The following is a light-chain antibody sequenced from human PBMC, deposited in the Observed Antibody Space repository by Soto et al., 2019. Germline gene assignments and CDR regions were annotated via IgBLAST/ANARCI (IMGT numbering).Light chain of an antibody. J-gene: IGLJ3*02. Sequence: QSVLTQPPSVSGAPGQRVTISCTGSSSNIAAGYDVHWYQQLPGTAPKLLIYGNINRPSGVPDRFSASKSGTSASLAITGLQADDEADYYCQSFDSSLSAWVFGGGTKLTVL. V-gene: IGLV1-40*01. CDR2: GNI. CDR1: SSNIAAGYD. CDR3: QSFDSSLSAWV.